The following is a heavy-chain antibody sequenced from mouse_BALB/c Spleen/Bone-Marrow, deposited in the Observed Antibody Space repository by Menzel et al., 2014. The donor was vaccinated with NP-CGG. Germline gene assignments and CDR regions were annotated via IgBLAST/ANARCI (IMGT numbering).Heavy chain of an antibody. Sequence: EVQLQQSGPELVKPGASMKISCKASGYSFTGYTMNWVKQIHGKNLEWIGLINPYNGNTNYNQKFKGKATLIVDKSSSTAYMELLSLTSEDSAVYYCARSGTVVGTYYFDYWGQGTTLTVSS. CDR1: GYSFTGYT. D-gene: IGHD1-1*01. CDR2: INPYNGNT. V-gene: IGHV1-26*01. J-gene: IGHJ2*01. CDR3: ARSGTVVGTYYFDY.